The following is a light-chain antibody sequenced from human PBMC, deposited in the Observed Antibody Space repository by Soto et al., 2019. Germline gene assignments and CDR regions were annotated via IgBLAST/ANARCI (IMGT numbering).Light chain of an antibody. CDR1: QSVSSSY. CDR3: QPYGSSPT. J-gene: IGKJ4*01. Sequence: EIVLTQSPGTLSLSPGERATLSCRASQSVSSSYLAWYQQKPGQAPRLLIYGASSRTTGIPDRFSGSGSGTDFTLTISRLEPEAFAVYYCQPYGSSPTFGGGTKVEIK. V-gene: IGKV3-20*01. CDR2: GAS.